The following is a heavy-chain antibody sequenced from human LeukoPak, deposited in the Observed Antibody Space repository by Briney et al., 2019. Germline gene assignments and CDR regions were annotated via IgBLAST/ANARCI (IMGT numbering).Heavy chain of an antibody. CDR3: ARTTVTTLFSPDPPGY. V-gene: IGHV4-39*01. Sequence: PSETLSLTCTVSGGSISSSSYYWGWIRQPPGKGLEWIGSVYYSGSTYYNPSLKSRVTISVDTSKNQFSLKLSSVTAADTAVYYCARTTVTTLFSPDPPGYWGQGTLVTVSS. CDR1: GGSISSSSYY. J-gene: IGHJ4*02. D-gene: IGHD4-17*01. CDR2: VYYSGST.